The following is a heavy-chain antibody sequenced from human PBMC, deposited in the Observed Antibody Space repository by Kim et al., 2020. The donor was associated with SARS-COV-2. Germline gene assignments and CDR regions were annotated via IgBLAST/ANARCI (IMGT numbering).Heavy chain of an antibody. V-gene: IGHV4-39*07. Sequence: SETLSLTCTVSGGSISSSSYYWGWIRQPPGKGLEWIGSIYYSGSTYYNPSLKSRVTISVDTSKNQFSLKLSSVTAADTAVYYCASTPVDYWYFDLWGRGTLGTVSS. CDR3: ASTPVDYWYFDL. CDR1: GGSISSSSYY. J-gene: IGHJ2*01. CDR2: IYYSGST.